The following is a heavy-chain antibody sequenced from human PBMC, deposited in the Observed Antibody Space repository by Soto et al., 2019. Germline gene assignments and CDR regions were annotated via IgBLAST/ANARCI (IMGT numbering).Heavy chain of an antibody. CDR1: GGSVSSGSYY. V-gene: IGHV4-61*01. Sequence: PSETLSLTCTVSGGSVSSGSYYWSWIRQPPGKGLEWIGYIYYSGSTNYNPSLKSRVTISVDTSKNQFSLKLSSVTAADTAVYYCARVHRVEITIFGVVISNLNWFDPWRQGTLVTVSS. CDR3: ARVHRVEITIFGVVISNLNWFDP. D-gene: IGHD3-3*01. CDR2: IYYSGST. J-gene: IGHJ5*02.